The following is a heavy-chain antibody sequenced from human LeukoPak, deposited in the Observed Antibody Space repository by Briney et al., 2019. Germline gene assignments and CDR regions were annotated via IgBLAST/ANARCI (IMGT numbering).Heavy chain of an antibody. Sequence: GGSLRLSCAASGFTFSSYAMSWVRQAPGKGLEWVSSISVSGGSTYYADSVKGRFTIPRDNSKNTLYLQMNSLRAEDTAVYYCAKLVAAIGGYYFDYWGQGTLVTVSS. D-gene: IGHD5-12*01. CDR2: ISVSGGST. V-gene: IGHV3-23*01. CDR3: AKLVAAIGGYYFDY. J-gene: IGHJ4*02. CDR1: GFTFSSYA.